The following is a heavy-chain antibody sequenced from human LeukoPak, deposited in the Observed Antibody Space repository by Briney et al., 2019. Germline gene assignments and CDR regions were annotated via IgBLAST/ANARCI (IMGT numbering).Heavy chain of an antibody. CDR1: GYTFTSYG. J-gene: IGHJ6*03. CDR3: ARVSPQWLVELGYMDV. D-gene: IGHD6-19*01. CDR2: ISAYNGNT. V-gene: IGHV1-18*01. Sequence: ASVKVSCKASGYTFTSYGISWVRQAPGQGLEWMGWISAYNGNTNYAQKLQGRVTMTTDTSTSTAYMELRSLRSDDTAVYYCARVSPQWLVELGYMDVWDKGTTVTVSS.